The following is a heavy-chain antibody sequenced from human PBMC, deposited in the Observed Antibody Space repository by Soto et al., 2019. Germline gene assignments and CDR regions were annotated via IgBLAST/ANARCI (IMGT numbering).Heavy chain of an antibody. CDR3: ARGEGAAPGILPAAINWFDP. D-gene: IGHD2-2*02. Sequence: ASVKVSCKASGYTFTSYGISWVRQAPGQGLEWMGWISAYNGNTNYAQKLQGRVTTTTDTSTSTAYMELRSLRSDDTAVYYCARGEGAAPGILPAAINWFDPWGQGTLVTVSS. V-gene: IGHV1-18*01. CDR2: ISAYNGNT. J-gene: IGHJ5*02. CDR1: GYTFTSYG.